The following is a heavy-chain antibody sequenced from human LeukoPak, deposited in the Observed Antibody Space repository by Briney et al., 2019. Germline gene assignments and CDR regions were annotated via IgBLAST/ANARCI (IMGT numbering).Heavy chain of an antibody. CDR2: IYTSGST. J-gene: IGHJ4*02. Sequence: SETLSLTCNVSGGSISSYYWSWIRQPPGKGLEWIGYIYTSGSTNYNPSLKSRVTISVDTSKNQFSLKLSSVTAADTAVYYCARHVLDFWSGYYTYWGQGTLVTVSS. V-gene: IGHV4-4*09. CDR3: ARHVLDFWSGYYTY. D-gene: IGHD3-3*01. CDR1: GGSISSYY.